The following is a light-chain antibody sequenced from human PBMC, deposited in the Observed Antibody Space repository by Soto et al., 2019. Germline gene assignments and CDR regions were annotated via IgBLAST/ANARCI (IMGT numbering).Light chain of an antibody. Sequence: EIVLTQSPGTRSLSPGERATLSFSPSQSVSSIYLACCQQKPGHAPRLLMSGASSRSTGIPDSFSGNGSGTDFTLTISRLEHEDFAVYYCQQYGNSPQITFGQGTRLEIK. J-gene: IGKJ5*01. CDR2: GAS. CDR3: QQYGNSPQIT. V-gene: IGKV3-20*01. CDR1: QSVSSIY.